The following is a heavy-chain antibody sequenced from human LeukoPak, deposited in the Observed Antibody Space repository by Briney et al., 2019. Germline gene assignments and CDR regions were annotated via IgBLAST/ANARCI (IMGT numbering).Heavy chain of an antibody. CDR3: AGGIVGATGDY. CDR2: ISSSSRYI. D-gene: IGHD1-26*01. J-gene: IGHJ4*02. CDR1: GFTFSIYS. V-gene: IGHV3-21*01. Sequence: PGGSLRLSCAASGFTFSIYSMNWVRHAPGKGLEWVSSISSSSRYIYYADSVKSRFTISRDNAKNSLYLQMTGLRAEDTAVYYCAGGIVGATGDYWGQGTLVTVSS.